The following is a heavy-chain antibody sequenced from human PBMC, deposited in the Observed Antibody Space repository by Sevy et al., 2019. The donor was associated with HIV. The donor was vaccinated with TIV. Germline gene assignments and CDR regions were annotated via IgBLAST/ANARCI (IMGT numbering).Heavy chain of an antibody. V-gene: IGHV3-23*01. CDR1: GFTFSSYA. J-gene: IGHJ4*02. Sequence: GSLRLSCAASGFTFSSYAMSWVRQAPGKGLEWVSAISGSGGSTYYADSVKGRFTISRDNSKNTLYLQMNSLRAEDMAVYYCAKQWRLTMIVVVNFLFDYWGQGTLVTVSS. CDR2: ISGSGGST. D-gene: IGHD3-22*01. CDR3: AKQWRLTMIVVVNFLFDY.